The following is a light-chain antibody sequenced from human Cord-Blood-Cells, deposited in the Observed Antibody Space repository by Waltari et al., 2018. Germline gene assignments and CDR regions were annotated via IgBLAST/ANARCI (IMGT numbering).Light chain of an antibody. CDR1: QSVSSN. CDR2: GAP. J-gene: IGKJ1*01. CDR3: QQYNNWPT. V-gene: IGKV3-15*01. Sequence: DIAMTQSPATLSVSPGARATLSCRTSQSVSSNLAWYQKKPGQAPMLLNYGAPTRATVIPASFSGSGSGTEFPLTISSLQAEDFAVYYCQQYNNWPTFGQGTKVEIK.